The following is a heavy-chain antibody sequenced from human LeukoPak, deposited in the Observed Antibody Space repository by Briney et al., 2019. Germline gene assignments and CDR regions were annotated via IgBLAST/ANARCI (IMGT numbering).Heavy chain of an antibody. V-gene: IGHV5-51*01. Sequence: GESLKISCKGSGYSFTRFWIGWVRQSPGKGVGWMGNIYPDDADTRNSPSFEGQVIISLDTSISTAYLQWSSLKASDTAIYICARAPASLSNPYNFDTWGQGTLVAVSS. D-gene: IGHD4-11*01. CDR3: ARAPASLSNPYNFDT. CDR1: GYSFTRFW. CDR2: IYPDDADT. J-gene: IGHJ4*02.